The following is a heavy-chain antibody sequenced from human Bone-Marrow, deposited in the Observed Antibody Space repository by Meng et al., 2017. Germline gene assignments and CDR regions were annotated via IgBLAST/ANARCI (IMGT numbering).Heavy chain of an antibody. CDR3: ARFTPFDY. Sequence: VESGGGLVQPGCALRLSCIASEFTFSIFWMHWVRQAPGKGPMWVSRINPDGTITDYADSVKGRFTISRDNAKNTLYLQMNSLRAEDSAVYYCARFTPFDYWGPGTLVTVSS. CDR2: INPDGTIT. V-gene: IGHV3-74*01. CDR1: EFTFSIFW. J-gene: IGHJ4*02.